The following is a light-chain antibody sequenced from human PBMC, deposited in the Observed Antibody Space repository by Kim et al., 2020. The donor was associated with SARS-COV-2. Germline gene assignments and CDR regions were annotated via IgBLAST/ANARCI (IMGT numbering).Light chain of an antibody. CDR3: QQYNDWPPYS. Sequence: VAPGERATFSCRASQGVRRNVAWYQQRPGQAPGLLIYGGSTRATGIPAKFSGSGWGTEFTLTISSLQSDDSAVYYCQQYNDWPPYSFGQGTKLEI. CDR1: QGVRRN. V-gene: IGKV3D-15*01. J-gene: IGKJ2*03. CDR2: GGS.